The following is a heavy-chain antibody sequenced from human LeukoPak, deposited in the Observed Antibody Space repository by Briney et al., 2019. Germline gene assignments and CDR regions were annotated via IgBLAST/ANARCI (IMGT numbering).Heavy chain of an antibody. D-gene: IGHD3-22*01. CDR3: ARDRIGEDYYDSSGYWDAFDI. Sequence: GGSLRLSCGASGFTVSSNYMSWVRQAPGKGLEWVSVIYSGGSTYYADSVKGRFTISRDNSKNTLYLQMNSLRAEDTAVYYCARDRIGEDYYDSSGYWDAFDIWGQGTMVTVSS. CDR1: GFTVSSNY. CDR2: IYSGGST. V-gene: IGHV3-66*01. J-gene: IGHJ3*02.